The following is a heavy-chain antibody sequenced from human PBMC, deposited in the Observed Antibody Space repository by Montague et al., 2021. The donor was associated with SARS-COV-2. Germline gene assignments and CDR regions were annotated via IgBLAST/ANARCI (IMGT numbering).Heavy chain of an antibody. Sequence: SETLSLTCNVSGGSIGSYYWSWIRQPPGKGLEWIGYVYTNRKTNYNPSLKSRATLSVDVSKNQFSVTLTSVTGADTAVYFCARGRPYDSQYWGRGTLVTVSS. J-gene: IGHJ4*02. CDR1: GGSIGSYY. CDR2: VYTNRKT. D-gene: IGHD3-22*01. CDR3: ARGRPYDSQY. V-gene: IGHV4-59*01.